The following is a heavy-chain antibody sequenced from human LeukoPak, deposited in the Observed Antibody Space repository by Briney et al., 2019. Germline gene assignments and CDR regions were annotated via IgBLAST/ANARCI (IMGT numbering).Heavy chain of an antibody. CDR2: IYYSGST. J-gene: IGHJ4*02. V-gene: IGHV4-31*03. Sequence: SETLSLTCTVSGGSISSGGYYWSWIRQHPGKGLEWIGYIYYSGSTYYNPSLKSRVTISVDTSKNQFSLKLSSVTAADTAVYYCARYTSHVRPAAAGIEYWGQGTLVTVSS. CDR1: GGSISSGGYY. CDR3: ARYTSHVRPAAAGIEY. D-gene: IGHD6-13*01.